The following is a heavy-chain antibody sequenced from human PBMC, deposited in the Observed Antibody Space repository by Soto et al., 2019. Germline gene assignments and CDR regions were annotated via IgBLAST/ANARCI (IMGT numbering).Heavy chain of an antibody. CDR3: ASKSGSYLNELDY. CDR1: GYTFTSYY. J-gene: IGHJ4*02. CDR2: MSPSGST. Sequence: QVQLVQSGAEVKKPGASVKVSCKASGYTFTSYYMHWVRQAPGQGLEWMGIMSPSGSTSYAQKFQGRVTMTRDTSTSKVYMELSSLRSEDTAVYYCASKSGSYLNELDYWGQGTLVTVSS. D-gene: IGHD1-26*01. V-gene: IGHV1-46*03.